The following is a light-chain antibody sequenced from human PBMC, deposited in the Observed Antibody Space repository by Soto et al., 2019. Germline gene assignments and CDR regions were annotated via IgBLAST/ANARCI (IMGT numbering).Light chain of an antibody. CDR1: QSVSSN. CDR2: GAS. Sequence: EIVMTHSPSTLSLSPVERATLSCSAIQSVSSNLAWYQQKPGQAPRLLIYGASTRATGIPARISGSGSGTEFTLTISSLQSEDFAVYYCQQYNKWPPSITFGQGTRLEIK. V-gene: IGKV3-15*01. CDR3: QQYNKWPPSIT. J-gene: IGKJ5*01.